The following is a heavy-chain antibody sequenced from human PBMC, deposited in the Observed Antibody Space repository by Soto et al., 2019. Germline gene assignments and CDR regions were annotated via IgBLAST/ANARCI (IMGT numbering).Heavy chain of an antibody. CDR3: ARRTPGASETYYNSWFDP. J-gene: IGHJ5*02. D-gene: IGHD3-10*01. CDR2: INHSITT. V-gene: IGHV4-34*01. Sequence: QVQLQQWGAGLLKPSETLSLTSAVYGASFSGYSWTWIRQPPGRGLEWIGEINHSITTNYNPSLKSRVTISVDTSKNQFSLKLSSVTAADTAVYFCARRTPGASETYYNSWFDPWGQGTLVTVSS. CDR1: GASFSGYS.